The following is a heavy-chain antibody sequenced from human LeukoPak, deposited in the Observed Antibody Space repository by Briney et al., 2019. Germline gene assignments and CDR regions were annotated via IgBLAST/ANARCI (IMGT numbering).Heavy chain of an antibody. D-gene: IGHD6-13*01. CDR3: ARISSSWIFDY. J-gene: IGHJ4*02. CDR2: IYYTGST. Sequence: SETLSLTCTVSGGSISSSSYYCGWIRQPPGKGLEWIGNIYYTGSTYYNPSLKSRVTISLDTSKNQFSLKLSSVTAADTTVYYCARISSSWIFDYWGQGTLVTVSS. V-gene: IGHV4-39*01. CDR1: GGSISSSSYY.